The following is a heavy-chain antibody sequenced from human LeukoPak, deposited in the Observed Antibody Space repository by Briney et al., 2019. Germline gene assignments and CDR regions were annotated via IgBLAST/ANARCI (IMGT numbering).Heavy chain of an antibody. CDR3: ARGGYYDFWSGYSPFDY. CDR1: GYTFTGYY. J-gene: IGHJ4*02. Sequence: ASVKVSCKASGYTFTGYYMHWVRQAPGQGLEWRGWINANSGGTSYPLKFQGRVTMTRDTSISSASMELGSLTSDDTAVYYCARGGYYDFWSGYSPFDYWGQGTLVTVSS. D-gene: IGHD3-3*01. V-gene: IGHV1-2*02. CDR2: INANSGGT.